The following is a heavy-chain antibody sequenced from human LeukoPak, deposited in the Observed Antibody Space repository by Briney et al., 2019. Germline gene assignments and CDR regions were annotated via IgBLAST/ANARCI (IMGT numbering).Heavy chain of an antibody. J-gene: IGHJ4*02. V-gene: IGHV1-69*01. CDR1: GGTFSSYA. CDR3: ARGPVEMATITGPLDYFDY. D-gene: IGHD5-24*01. CDR2: IIPIFGTA. Sequence: ASVKVSCNASGGTFSSYAISWVRQAPGQGLEWMGGIIPIFGTANYAQKFQGRVTVTADESTSTAYMELSSLRSEDTAVYYCARGPVEMATITGPLDYFDYWGQGTLVTVSS.